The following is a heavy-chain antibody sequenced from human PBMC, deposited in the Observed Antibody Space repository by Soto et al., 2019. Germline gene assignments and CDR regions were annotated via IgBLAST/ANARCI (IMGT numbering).Heavy chain of an antibody. CDR2: ISSSSSTI. V-gene: IGHV3-48*01. CDR3: ASDNIVATTY. Sequence: PGGSLRLSCAASGFTFISYSMGWVRQAPGKGLEWVSYISSSSSTIYYADSVKGRFTISRDNAKNSLYLQMNSLRAEDTAVYYWASDNIVATTYWGQGTLVTVSS. D-gene: IGHD5-12*01. CDR1: GFTFISYS. J-gene: IGHJ4*02.